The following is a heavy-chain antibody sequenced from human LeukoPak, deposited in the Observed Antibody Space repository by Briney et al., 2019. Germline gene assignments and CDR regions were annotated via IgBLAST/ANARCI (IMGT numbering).Heavy chain of an antibody. D-gene: IGHD3-22*01. CDR2: IYPGDSDT. V-gene: IGHV5-51*01. Sequence: GESLKISCKGSGYSFTSYWIGWVRQMPGKGLEWMGIIYPGDSDTRYSPSFQGQVTISADKSISTAYLQWSSLKASDTAMYYCARRRYYYDSSGSSYCNWFDPWGQGTLVTVSS. J-gene: IGHJ5*02. CDR1: GYSFTSYW. CDR3: ARRRYYYDSSGSSYCNWFDP.